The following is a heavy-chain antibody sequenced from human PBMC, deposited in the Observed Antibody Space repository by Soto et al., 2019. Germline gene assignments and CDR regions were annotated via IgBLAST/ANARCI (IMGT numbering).Heavy chain of an antibody. Sequence: QVQLVESGGGVVQPGRSLRLSCAASGFPFSTYGMHWVRQAPGKGLEWVALIYYDGINKYYADSVKGRFTISRDNSKNTLYLQMTSLRAEDTAVYYCARGDMPTVTTPNYWCQGTLVTVSS. CDR2: IYYDGINK. CDR3: ARGDMPTVTTPNY. D-gene: IGHD4-17*01. V-gene: IGHV3-33*01. J-gene: IGHJ4*02. CDR1: GFPFSTYG.